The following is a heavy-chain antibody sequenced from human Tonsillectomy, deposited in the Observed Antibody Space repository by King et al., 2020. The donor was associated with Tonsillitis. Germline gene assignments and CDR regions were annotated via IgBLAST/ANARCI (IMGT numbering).Heavy chain of an antibody. CDR2: ISGSGGST. D-gene: IGHD4-17*01. V-gene: IGHV3-23*04. J-gene: IGHJ4*02. Sequence: VQLVESGGGLVQPGGSLRLSCAASGFTFSSYAMSWVRQAPGKGLEWVSAISGSGGSTYYADSVKGRFTISRDNSKNTVYLQMNSLRAEDTAVYYYAKGVRDDYGATSPFDYWGQGILVTVSS. CDR3: AKGVRDDYGATSPFDY. CDR1: GFTFSSYA.